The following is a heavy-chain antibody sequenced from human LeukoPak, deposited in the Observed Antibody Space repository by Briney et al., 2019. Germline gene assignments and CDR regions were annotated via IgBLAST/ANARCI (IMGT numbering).Heavy chain of an antibody. D-gene: IGHD3-16*01. CDR2: INHSGST. CDR3: GAYRTLDDAFDI. J-gene: IGHJ3*02. Sequence: SETLSLTCAVYGGSFSGYYWGWIRQPPGKGLEWIGEINHSGSTNYNPSLKSRVTISVDTSKNQFSLKLSSVTAADTAVYYCGAYRTLDDAFDIWGQGTLVTVSS. V-gene: IGHV4-34*01. CDR1: GGSFSGYY.